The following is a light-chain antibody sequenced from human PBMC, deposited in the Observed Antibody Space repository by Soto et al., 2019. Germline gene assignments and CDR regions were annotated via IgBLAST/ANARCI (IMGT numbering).Light chain of an antibody. Sequence: QSVLTQPASVSGSPGQSITISCTGTSSDVGGYNYVSWYQQHPGKAPKLMIYDVSKRPSGVSNRFSGSKSGNTASPTISGLQAEDEADYDCTSYTSSCTLVVFGGGTKLTVL. V-gene: IGLV2-14*01. CDR1: SSDVGGYNY. J-gene: IGLJ2*01. CDR3: TSYTSSCTLVV. CDR2: DVS.